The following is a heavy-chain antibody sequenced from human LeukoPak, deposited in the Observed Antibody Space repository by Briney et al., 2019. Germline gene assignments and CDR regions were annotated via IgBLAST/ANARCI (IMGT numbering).Heavy chain of an antibody. J-gene: IGHJ6*03. Sequence: GASVKVSCKASGYTFTSYGISWVRQAPGQGLEWMGWISAYNGNTNYAQKLQGRVTMTTDTSTSTAYMELRSLRSDDTAVYYCARGIVGAMDYYYYMDVWGKGTTVTVSS. CDR3: ARGIVGAMDYYYYMDV. V-gene: IGHV1-18*01. CDR1: GYTFTSYG. D-gene: IGHD1-26*01. CDR2: ISAYNGNT.